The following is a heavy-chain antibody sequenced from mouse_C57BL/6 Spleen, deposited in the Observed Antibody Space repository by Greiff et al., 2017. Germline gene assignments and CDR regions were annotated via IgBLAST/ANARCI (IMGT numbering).Heavy chain of an antibody. CDR3: ARQAEGDWDYFDY. J-gene: IGHJ2*01. CDR2: ISNLAYSI. Sequence: EVKLMESGGGLVQPGGSLKLSCAASGFTFSDYGMAWVRQAPRKGPEWVAFISNLAYSIYYADTVTGRFTISRENAKNTLYLEMSSLRSEDTAMYYCARQAEGDWDYFDYWGQGTTLTVSS. CDR1: GFTFSDYG. V-gene: IGHV5-15*01. D-gene: IGHD4-1*01.